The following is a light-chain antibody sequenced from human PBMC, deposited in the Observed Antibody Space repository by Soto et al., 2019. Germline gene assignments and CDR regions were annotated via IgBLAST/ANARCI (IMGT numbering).Light chain of an antibody. J-gene: IGKJ1*01. CDR1: QSVSSN. Sequence: EIVMPQSPDTLSVSPGERATLSCRASQSVSSNLAWYQQKPGQAPRLLIYGASTRATGIPARFSGSGSGTEFTLTISSLQSEDFAVYYCQQYNNWPPTFGQGTKVDI. CDR2: GAS. V-gene: IGKV3-15*01. CDR3: QQYNNWPPT.